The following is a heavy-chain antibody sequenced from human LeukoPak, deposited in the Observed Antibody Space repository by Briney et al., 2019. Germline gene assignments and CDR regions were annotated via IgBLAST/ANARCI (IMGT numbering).Heavy chain of an antibody. J-gene: IGHJ4*02. CDR3: AKEGGDWGEGYFDY. CDR1: GFTFSDSY. CDR2: ISSSGGTI. V-gene: IGHV3-11*01. Sequence: GGSLRLSCAASGFTFSDSYMSWIRQVPGKGLEWISYISSSGGTIYYADSVKGRFTISRDNAKNSLYLQMSSLRAEDTAVYYCAKEGGDWGEGYFDYWGQGTLVTVSS. D-gene: IGHD7-27*01.